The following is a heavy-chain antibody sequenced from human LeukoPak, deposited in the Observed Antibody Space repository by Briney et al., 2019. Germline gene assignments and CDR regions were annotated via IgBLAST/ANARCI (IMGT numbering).Heavy chain of an antibody. CDR1: RVSFSSYY. CDR2: IYTSGST. V-gene: IGHV4-4*07. D-gene: IGHD3-22*01. CDR3: ARDLGVPNYDSSGSYFDY. Sequence: PSETLSLTCTVSRVSFSSYYWSWIRQPAGKGLEWIGRIYTSGSTNYNPSLKSRVTMSVDTSKNQFSLKLSSVTAADTAVYYCARDLGVPNYDSSGSYFDYWGQGTLVTVSS. J-gene: IGHJ4*02.